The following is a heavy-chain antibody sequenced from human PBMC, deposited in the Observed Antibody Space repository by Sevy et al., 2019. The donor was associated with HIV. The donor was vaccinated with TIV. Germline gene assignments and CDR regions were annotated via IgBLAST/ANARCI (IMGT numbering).Heavy chain of an antibody. CDR3: AREMGYCSGGSCYTGDYYGMDV. CDR2: IKQDGSAK. Sequence: GGSLRLSCAASGFIFSRYWMTWVRQAPGKGLEWVANIKQDGSAKYYVDSVKGRFTISRDNAKNSLYLQMNSLRAEDTDVYYCAREMGYCSGGSCYTGDYYGMDVWGQGTTVTVSS. V-gene: IGHV3-7*03. CDR1: GFIFSRYW. J-gene: IGHJ6*02. D-gene: IGHD2-15*01.